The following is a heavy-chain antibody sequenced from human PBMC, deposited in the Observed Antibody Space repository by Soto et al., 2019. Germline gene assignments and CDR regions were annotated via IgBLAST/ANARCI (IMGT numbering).Heavy chain of an antibody. V-gene: IGHV3-48*02. Sequence: GGSLRLSCAASGFTFSSYSMNWVRQAPGKGLEWVSYITSSSSTIYYADSVKGRFTISRDNAKNSLYLQMNSLRDEDTAVYYCARSTYYYDSSGYTRPNWFDPWGQGTLVTVSS. D-gene: IGHD3-22*01. J-gene: IGHJ5*02. CDR2: ITSSSSTI. CDR3: ARSTYYYDSSGYTRPNWFDP. CDR1: GFTFSSYS.